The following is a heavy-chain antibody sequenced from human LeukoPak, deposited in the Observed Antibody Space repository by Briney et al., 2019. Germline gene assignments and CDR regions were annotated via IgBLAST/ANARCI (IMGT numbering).Heavy chain of an antibody. D-gene: IGHD4-11*01. Sequence: GGSLRLSCAASGFAFSSYAMSWVRQAPGKGLEWVSAISGSGTTYYADSVKGRFTISRDNSKNTLYLQMNTLRAEDTAVYYCAKAYSNYAANSYYFDYWGQGALVTVSS. CDR2: ISGSGTT. CDR1: GFAFSSYA. V-gene: IGHV3-23*01. CDR3: AKAYSNYAANSYYFDY. J-gene: IGHJ4*02.